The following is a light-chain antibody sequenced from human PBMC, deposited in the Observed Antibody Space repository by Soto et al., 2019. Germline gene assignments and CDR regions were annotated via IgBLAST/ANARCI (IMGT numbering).Light chain of an antibody. V-gene: IGKV3-20*01. CDR3: HHYANSLWT. CDR2: GAS. J-gene: IGKJ1*01. Sequence: EIVLTQSPGTLSLSPGERATLSCRASESVRSTYLAWYQQEPGQAPRLLIYGASTRATGIPDRFSGSGSGTDFTLTISRLEPEDFAVYYCHHYANSLWTFGQGTKVEIK. CDR1: ESVRSTY.